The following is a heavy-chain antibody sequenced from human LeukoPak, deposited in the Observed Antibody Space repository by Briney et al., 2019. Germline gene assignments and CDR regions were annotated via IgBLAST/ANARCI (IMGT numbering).Heavy chain of an antibody. CDR2: IYTSGST. CDR3: ARDRCSSTSCYFYWFDP. D-gene: IGHD2-2*01. J-gene: IGHJ5*02. Sequence: SETLSLTCTVSGGSISSYYWSWIRQPSGKGLEWIGRIYTSGSTNYNPSLKSRVTMSVDTSKNQFSLKLSSVTAADMAVYYCARDRCSSTSCYFYWFDPWGQGTLVTVSS. V-gene: IGHV4-4*07. CDR1: GGSISSYY.